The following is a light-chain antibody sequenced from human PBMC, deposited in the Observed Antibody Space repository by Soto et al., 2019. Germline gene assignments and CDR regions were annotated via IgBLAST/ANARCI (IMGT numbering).Light chain of an antibody. CDR3: QQRSNWPPTWT. CDR2: DAS. V-gene: IGKV3-11*01. CDR1: QSVSTY. Sequence: EIVLTQSPATLSLSPGERATLSCRASQSVSTYLAWYQQKPGQAPRLLIYDASKRATGIPVRFSGSGSGTDFTLTITSLGPEDFGVYYCQQRSNWPPTWTFGQGTKVDIK. J-gene: IGKJ1*01.